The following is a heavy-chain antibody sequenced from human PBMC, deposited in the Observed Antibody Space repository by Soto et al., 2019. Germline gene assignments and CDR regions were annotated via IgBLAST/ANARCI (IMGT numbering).Heavy chain of an antibody. Sequence: ASVKVSCNASGYTFTSYDINWVRLATGQGLEWMGWMNPNSGNTGYAQKFQGRVTMTRNTSISTAYMELSSLRSEDTAVYYCARGRGPTFYYCYMDVWGKGTTVTVS. CDR3: ARGRGPTFYYCYMDV. CDR2: MNPNSGNT. V-gene: IGHV1-8*01. D-gene: IGHD5-12*01. J-gene: IGHJ6*03. CDR1: GYTFTSYD.